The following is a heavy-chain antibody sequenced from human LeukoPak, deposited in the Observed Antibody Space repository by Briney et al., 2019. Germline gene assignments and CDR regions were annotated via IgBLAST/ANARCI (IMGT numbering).Heavy chain of an antibody. CDR3: ARESWLPLDY. J-gene: IGHJ4*02. CDR1: GFTFSSYE. D-gene: IGHD6-19*01. V-gene: IGHV3-48*03. Sequence: GGSLRLSCAASGFTFSSYEMIWVRQAPGKGLEWVSYISSSGSTIYYADSVKGRFTISRDNAKNSLYLQMNSLRAEDTAVYYCARESWLPLDYWGQGTLVTVSS. CDR2: ISSSGSTI.